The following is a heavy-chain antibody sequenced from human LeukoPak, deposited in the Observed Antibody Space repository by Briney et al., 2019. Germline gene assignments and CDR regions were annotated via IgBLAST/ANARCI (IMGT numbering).Heavy chain of an antibody. CDR3: ARGISAVVPRAFDL. Sequence: GGSLRLSCVASGFNFNNYSLNWVRQAPGKGLEWVSYIGSSGLIIYYADSVKGRLTISRDNAKNSLFLQMSSLRAEDTAVYYCARGISAVVPRAFDLWGQGTMVTVSS. CDR1: GFNFNNYS. V-gene: IGHV3-48*04. J-gene: IGHJ3*01. CDR2: IGSSGLII. D-gene: IGHD2-15*01.